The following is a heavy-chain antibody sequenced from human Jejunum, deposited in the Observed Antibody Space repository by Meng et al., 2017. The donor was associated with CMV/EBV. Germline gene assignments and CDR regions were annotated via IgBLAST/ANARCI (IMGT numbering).Heavy chain of an antibody. Sequence: TFTGHYMHWVRQAPGQGLERMGRINPNSGGANYAQKFQGRVTMTRDTSISTAYMELNRLRSDDTAVYYCASQGYDFWSGYYAFDIWGQGTKVTVSS. CDR3: ASQGYDFWSGYYAFDI. J-gene: IGHJ3*02. CDR1: TFTGHY. D-gene: IGHD3-3*01. CDR2: INPNSGGA. V-gene: IGHV1-2*02.